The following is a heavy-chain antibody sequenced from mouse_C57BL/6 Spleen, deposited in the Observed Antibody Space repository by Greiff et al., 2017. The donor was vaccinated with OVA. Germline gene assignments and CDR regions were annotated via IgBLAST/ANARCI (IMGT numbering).Heavy chain of an antibody. V-gene: IGHV3-6*01. J-gene: IGHJ4*01. CDR2: ISYDGSN. CDR1: GYSITSGYY. Sequence: EVKLQESGPGLVKPSQSLSLTCSVTGYSITSGYYWNWIRQFPGNKLEWMGYISYDGSNNYNPSLKNRISITRDTSKNQFFLKLNSVTTEDTATYYCARDYDGYYAMDYWGQGTSVTVSS. D-gene: IGHD2-12*01. CDR3: ARDYDGYYAMDY.